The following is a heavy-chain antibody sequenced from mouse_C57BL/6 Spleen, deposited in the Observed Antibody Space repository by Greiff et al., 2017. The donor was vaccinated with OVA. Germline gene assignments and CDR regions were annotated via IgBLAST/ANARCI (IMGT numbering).Heavy chain of an antibody. D-gene: IGHD1-1*01. Sequence: EVHLVESGPELVKPGASVKISCKASGYSFTGYYMNWVKQSPEKSLEWIGEINPSTGGTTYNQKFKAKATLTVDKSSSTAYMQLKSLTSEDSAVYYCARILSSTFDYWGQGTTLTVSS. CDR2: INPSTGGT. J-gene: IGHJ2*01. V-gene: IGHV1-42*01. CDR1: GYSFTGYY. CDR3: ARILSSTFDY.